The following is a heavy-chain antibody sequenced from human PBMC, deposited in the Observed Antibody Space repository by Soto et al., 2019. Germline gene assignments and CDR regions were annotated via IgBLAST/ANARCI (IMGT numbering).Heavy chain of an antibody. CDR1: GFSLTTIGVG. Sequence: QITLKESGPTLVRPTQTLTLTCSFSGFSLTTIGVGVGWIRQPPGEALDWLAVIYWDDDRRYSPSLRSRLTITKDTSKNQVVLTMTNMDPVDTATYYCAHIVITYGGVIGDDAFDIWGQGTLVTVSS. J-gene: IGHJ3*02. D-gene: IGHD3-16*02. V-gene: IGHV2-5*02. CDR3: AHIVITYGGVIGDDAFDI. CDR2: IYWDDDR.